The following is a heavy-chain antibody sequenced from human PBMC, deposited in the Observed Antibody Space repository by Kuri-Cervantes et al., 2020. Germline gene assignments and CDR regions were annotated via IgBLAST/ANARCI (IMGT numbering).Heavy chain of an antibody. CDR3: AKAKYSSGWYYFDY. CDR1: GFTFSSYW. Sequence: GESLKISCAASGFTFSSYWMSWVRQAPGKGLEWVANIKQDGSEKYYVASVKGRFTISRDNAKNSLYLQMNSLRAEDTALYYCAKAKYSSGWYYFDYWGQGTLVTVSS. J-gene: IGHJ4*02. D-gene: IGHD6-19*01. CDR2: IKQDGSEK. V-gene: IGHV3-7*03.